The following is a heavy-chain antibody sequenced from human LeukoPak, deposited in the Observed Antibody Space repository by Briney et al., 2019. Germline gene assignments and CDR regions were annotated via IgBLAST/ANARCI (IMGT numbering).Heavy chain of an antibody. V-gene: IGHV3-48*03. CDR2: ISSSGSTI. Sequence: GGSLRLSCAASGFTFSSYEMNWVRQAPGKGLEWVSYISSSGSTIYYADSVKGRFTISRDNAKNSLYLQINSLRAEDTALYYCARGKYPDNDDYMDVWGKGTTVIVSS. J-gene: IGHJ6*03. CDR1: GFTFSSYE. D-gene: IGHD1-1*01. CDR3: ARGKYPDNDDYMDV.